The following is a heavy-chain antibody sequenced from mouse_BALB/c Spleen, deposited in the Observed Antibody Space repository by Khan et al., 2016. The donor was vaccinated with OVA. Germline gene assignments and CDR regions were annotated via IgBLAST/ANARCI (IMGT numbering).Heavy chain of an antibody. D-gene: IGHD1-2*01. J-gene: IGHJ2*01. CDR2: IRYDGSN. Sequence: EVQLQESGPGLVKPSQSLSLTCSVTGYSIPSGYYWNWIRQFPGNKLEWMGYIRYDGSNNYNPSFKNRITITRDTSKNQFFLKLNSLTTEDTATYYCSSGLHYYGFYFACWGQGTTLTVSS. CDR1: GYSIPSGYY. CDR3: SSGLHYYGFYFAC. V-gene: IGHV3-6*02.